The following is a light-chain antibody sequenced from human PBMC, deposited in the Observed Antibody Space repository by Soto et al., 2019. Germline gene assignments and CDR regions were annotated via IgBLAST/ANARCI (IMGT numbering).Light chain of an antibody. V-gene: IGKV3-20*01. CDR2: GAS. CDR3: QQYGSSIQT. CDR1: QSVGSNY. Sequence: EIVLTQSPATLSSFPGDRVTLSCRASQSVGSNYLAWYQQRPGQPPNLLIFGASHRAPDIPDRFSGSGSGTDFTLTISRLEPEDFAVYYCQQYGSSIQTFGQGTKVEIK. J-gene: IGKJ1*01.